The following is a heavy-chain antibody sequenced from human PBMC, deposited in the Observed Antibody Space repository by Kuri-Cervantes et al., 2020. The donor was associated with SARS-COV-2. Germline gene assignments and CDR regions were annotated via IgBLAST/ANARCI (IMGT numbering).Heavy chain of an antibody. CDR2: ISSSDSTT. Sequence: GGSLRLSCVASGFTFRDYYMSWIRQAPGKGLEWISYISSSDSTTYYADSVKGRLTISRDNAKRTLFLQMNSLRVDDTAVYYCSRDQVSAAGTANFWGQGALVTVSS. CDR3: SRDQVSAAGTANF. CDR1: GFTFRDYY. J-gene: IGHJ4*02. D-gene: IGHD6-13*01. V-gene: IGHV3-11*01.